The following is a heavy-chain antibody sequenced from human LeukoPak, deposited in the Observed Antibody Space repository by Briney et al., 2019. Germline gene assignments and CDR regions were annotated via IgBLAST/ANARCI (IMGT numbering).Heavy chain of an antibody. Sequence: GGSLRLSCSASGFTFSSYAMHWVRQAPGKGLEYVSTISSSGGSTYYADSVKGRCTISRDNSKNTLYLQMSSLRAEDTAVYYCVKRPYCGGDCYYFDYWGQGTLVTVSS. D-gene: IGHD2-21*02. CDR2: ISSSGGST. CDR3: VKRPYCGGDCYYFDY. CDR1: GFTFSSYA. J-gene: IGHJ4*02. V-gene: IGHV3-64D*06.